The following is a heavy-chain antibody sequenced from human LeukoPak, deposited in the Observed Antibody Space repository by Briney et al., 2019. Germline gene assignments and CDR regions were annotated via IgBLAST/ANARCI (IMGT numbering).Heavy chain of an antibody. D-gene: IGHD5-18*01. V-gene: IGHV3-23*01. Sequence: PGGSLRLSCPADSFTDVRYAMRWVRQAPGKGLEWVSAISNGGGSTYYADSVKGRFTISRDNSKNTLYLQMNSLRAEETAVYHCAEGGRGYSYGYLFDYWGQGTLVTVSS. CDR1: SFTDVRYA. J-gene: IGHJ4*02. CDR2: ISNGGGST. CDR3: AEGGRGYSYGYLFDY.